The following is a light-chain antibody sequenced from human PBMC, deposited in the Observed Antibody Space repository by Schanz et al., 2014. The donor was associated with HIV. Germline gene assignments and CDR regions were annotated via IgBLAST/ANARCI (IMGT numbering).Light chain of an antibody. V-gene: IGKV1-39*01. CDR1: QDMSNY. CDR2: DAS. Sequence: DIQMTQSPSSLSAYAGDRVTITCQASQDMSNYLNWYQQKPGKAPKVLIYDASNLETGVPSRFSGRRSGRDFTLTISSLQPEDFATYYCQQSYSTPYTFGQGTKLEIK. J-gene: IGKJ2*01. CDR3: QQSYSTPYT.